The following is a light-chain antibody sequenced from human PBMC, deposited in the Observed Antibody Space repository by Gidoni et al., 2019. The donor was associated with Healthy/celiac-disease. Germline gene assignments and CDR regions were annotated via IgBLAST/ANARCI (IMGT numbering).Light chain of an antibody. Sequence: EIVMPHSPATLSESPGERATLSCRASQSVSSNLDWYQQKPGQAPRLLIYGASTRATGIPARFSGSGSGTEFTLTISSLQSEDFAVYYCQQYNSWPRTFGQGTKVEIK. J-gene: IGKJ1*01. CDR3: QQYNSWPRT. CDR1: QSVSSN. CDR2: GAS. V-gene: IGKV3-15*01.